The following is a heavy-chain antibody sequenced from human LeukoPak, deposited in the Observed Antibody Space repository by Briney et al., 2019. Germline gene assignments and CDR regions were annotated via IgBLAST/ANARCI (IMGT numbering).Heavy chain of an antibody. V-gene: IGHV3-33*01. D-gene: IGHD2-15*01. CDR3: ARDRYCSGGSCYLVDYYYGMDV. CDR1: GFTFSSYG. Sequence: TGGSLRLSCAASGFTFSSYGMHWVRQAPGKGLEWVAVIWYDGSNKYYADSVKGRFTISRDNSKNTLYLQMNSLRAEDTAVYYCARDRYCSGGSCYLVDYYYGMDVWGQGTTVTVSS. CDR2: IWYDGSNK. J-gene: IGHJ6*02.